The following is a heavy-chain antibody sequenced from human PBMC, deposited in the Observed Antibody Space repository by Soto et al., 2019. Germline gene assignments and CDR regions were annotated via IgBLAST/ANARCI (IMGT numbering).Heavy chain of an antibody. CDR1: GFTFSNSA. V-gene: IGHV3-23*01. CDR3: TKCSVGTVRSSGSCNWFDP. CDR2: IRVGGGDT. J-gene: IGHJ5*02. D-gene: IGHD6-19*01. Sequence: EVRLLESGGGLVQPGGSLRLSCAASGFTFSNSAMNWVRQAPGKGLEWVSSIRVGGGDTFYADSVKGRFTASRDTSKHTVYLQMNSLRAAATAIYYCTKCSVGTVRSSGSCNWFDPWGQGTLVTVSS.